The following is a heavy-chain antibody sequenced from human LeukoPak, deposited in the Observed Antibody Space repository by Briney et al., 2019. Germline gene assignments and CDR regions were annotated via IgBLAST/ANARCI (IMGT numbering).Heavy chain of an antibody. CDR2: IYHSGST. Sequence: SGTLSLTCAVSGGSISSDNWWSWVRQPPGKGLEWIGEIYHSGSTNYNPSLKSRVTISVDTSKNQFSLKLSSVTAADTAVYYCARDGGYCSGGSCYYYYYGMDVWGQGTTVTVSS. CDR3: ARDGGYCSGGSCYYYYYGMDV. V-gene: IGHV4-4*02. J-gene: IGHJ6*02. D-gene: IGHD2-15*01. CDR1: GGSISSDNW.